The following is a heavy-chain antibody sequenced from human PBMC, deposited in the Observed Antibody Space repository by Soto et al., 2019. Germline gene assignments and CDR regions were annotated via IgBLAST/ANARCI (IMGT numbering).Heavy chain of an antibody. V-gene: IGHV3-74*01. CDR1: GFTFSHYY. Sequence: EVQLVESGGGLVQPGGSLRLSCAASGFTFSHYYMHWVRQVPGKGLVWVSYINSVGSTSYADSVRGRFTVSRDNAKNTLYLEMNGLTGEDTALYYCARGGCSSTSCLDVCGEGTTVTVSS. J-gene: IGHJ6*04. CDR3: ARGGCSSTSCLDV. D-gene: IGHD2-2*01. CDR2: INSVGST.